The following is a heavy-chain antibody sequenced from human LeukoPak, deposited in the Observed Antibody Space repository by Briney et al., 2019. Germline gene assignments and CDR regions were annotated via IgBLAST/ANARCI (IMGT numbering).Heavy chain of an antibody. J-gene: IGHJ3*02. Sequence: GRSLRLSCAASGFTFSSYGMHWVRQAPGKGLEWVAVIWYDGSNKYYADYVKGRFTISRDNSKNTLYLQMNSLRAEDTAVYYCAKAPYCTNGVCYAFDIWGQGTMVTVSS. D-gene: IGHD2-8*01. V-gene: IGHV3-33*06. CDR1: GFTFSSYG. CDR2: IWYDGSNK. CDR3: AKAPYCTNGVCYAFDI.